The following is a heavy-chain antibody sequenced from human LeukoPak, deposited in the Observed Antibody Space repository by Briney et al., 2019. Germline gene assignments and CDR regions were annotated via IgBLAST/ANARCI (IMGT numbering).Heavy chain of an antibody. CDR1: GYTFTSYG. J-gene: IGHJ4*02. CDR3: ARDLSTGTIDY. Sequence: ASVKVSCKASGYTFTSYGISWVRQAPGQGLEWMGWISAYSGNTNYAQKFQGRVTMTTDTSTSTAYMELRSLRSDDTAVYYCARDLSTGTIDYWGRGTLVTVSS. CDR2: ISAYSGNT. D-gene: IGHD1-1*01. V-gene: IGHV1-18*01.